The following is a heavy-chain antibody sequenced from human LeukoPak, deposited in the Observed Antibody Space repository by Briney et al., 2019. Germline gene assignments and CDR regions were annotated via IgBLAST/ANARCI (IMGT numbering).Heavy chain of an antibody. Sequence: ASVKVSCKASGYTFTNFDFNWMRQATGQGLEWMGWMNPNSGNTGYAQKFQGRVTMTRNTSISTAYMELSSLRSEDTAVYYCARGEAVVTLCPWGQGTLVTVSS. J-gene: IGHJ5*02. CDR3: ARGEAVVTLCP. CDR2: MNPNSGNT. CDR1: GYTFTNFD. D-gene: IGHD4-23*01. V-gene: IGHV1-8*01.